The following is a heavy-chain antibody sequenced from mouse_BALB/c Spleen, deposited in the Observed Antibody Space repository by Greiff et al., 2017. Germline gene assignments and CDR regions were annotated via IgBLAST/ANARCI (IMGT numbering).Heavy chain of an antibody. CDR2: ISSSGSI. CDR3: ARGVYYGFDY. D-gene: IGHD1-1*01. V-gene: IGHV3-2*02. CDR1: ASSSPSDFA. Sequence: EVHLQEPGPGLVNPSQSLPLTSPFTASSSPSDFAGNWFRQFPGNKLEWMGYISSSGSISYNPSLKSRIPITRDTSKNQFFLQLNSVTTEDTATYYCARGVYYGFDYWGQGTTLTVAS. J-gene: IGHJ2*01.